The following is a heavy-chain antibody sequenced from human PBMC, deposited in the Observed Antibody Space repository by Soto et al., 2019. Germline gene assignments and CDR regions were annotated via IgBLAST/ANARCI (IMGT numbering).Heavy chain of an antibody. CDR3: AHMSYSRTYYFDS. CDR1: GFSLTTSAAG. J-gene: IGHJ4*02. V-gene: IGHV2-5*01. Sequence: QITLKESGRTLAKPTQTLTVTCSSSGFSLTTSAAGVGWISQTPGKALEWLAVIYGHGSAQYSPSPNNWLPITKDTSKYQVVLTMTNMDPLDTATYYCAHMSYSRTYYFDSLRQGTLVTVSS. CDR2: IYGHGSA. D-gene: IGHD2-2*01.